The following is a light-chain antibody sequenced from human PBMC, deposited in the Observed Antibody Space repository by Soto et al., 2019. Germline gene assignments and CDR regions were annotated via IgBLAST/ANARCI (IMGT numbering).Light chain of an antibody. CDR3: QQSYTTPYT. V-gene: IGKV1-39*01. J-gene: IGKJ2*01. CDR2: TKS. CDR1: QSISSN. Sequence: DIQMTQSPSSLSASVGDRVTITCRASQSISSNLNWYQQKPGKAPKLLIYTKSSLQSGVPTRFIGSASGTDFTLTFSSLQPEDFPTDYCQQSYTTPYTFGQGTKLESK.